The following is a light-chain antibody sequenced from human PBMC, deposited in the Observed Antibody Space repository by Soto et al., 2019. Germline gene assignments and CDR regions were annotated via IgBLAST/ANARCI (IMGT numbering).Light chain of an antibody. CDR1: QTVSRND. J-gene: IGKJ4*01. V-gene: IGKV3-20*01. CDR3: QQYGSPPLT. CDR2: GAS. Sequence: IVLTQSQGTLALSPGERATLSCRASQTVSRNDLAWYQQKPGQAPRLLIYGASSRATGIPDWFSGSGSGTDFTLTISRLEPEDFAVYYCQQYGSPPLTFGGGTKVEIK.